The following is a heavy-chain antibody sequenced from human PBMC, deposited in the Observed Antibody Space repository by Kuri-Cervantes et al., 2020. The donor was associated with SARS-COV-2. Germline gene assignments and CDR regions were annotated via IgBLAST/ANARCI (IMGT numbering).Heavy chain of an antibody. CDR2: ISSSSSTI. J-gene: IGHJ4*02. V-gene: IGHV3-48*01. Sequence: GGSLRLSCAASGFTFSSYSMNWVRQAPGKGLEWVSYISSSSSTIYYADSVKGRFTISRDNAKNSPYLQMNSLRAEDTAVYYCARDGPLQGPGTAYWGQGTLVTVSS. CDR1: GFTFSSYS. D-gene: IGHD2-21*02. CDR3: ARDGPLQGPGTAY.